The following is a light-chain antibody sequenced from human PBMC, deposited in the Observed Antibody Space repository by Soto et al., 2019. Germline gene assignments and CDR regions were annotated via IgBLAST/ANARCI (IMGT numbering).Light chain of an antibody. V-gene: IGLV2-14*03. CDR3: ISYTDRQSYL. J-gene: IGLJ1*01. CDR1: SSDVGGYNS. Sequence: QSALTQPASVSGSPGQSITVSCTGTSSDVGGYNSVSWYQQHPGKPPKLIIYEVSNRPSGVSDRFSGSKSGNTASLTISGFQTEDEADYYCISYTDRQSYLFGTGTKVTVL. CDR2: EVS.